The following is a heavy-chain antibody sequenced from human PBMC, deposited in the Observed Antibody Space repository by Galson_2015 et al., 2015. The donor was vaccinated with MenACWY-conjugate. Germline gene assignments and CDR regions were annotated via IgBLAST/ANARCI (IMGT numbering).Heavy chain of an antibody. Sequence: SLRLSCAASGFTFSNYAMSWVRQTPGKGLEWVSSISGSDGITYYAGSVKGRFTISRGNSKNTVSLQMNSLRGEDTAVYYCATLGAYVAYWGQGTLVTVSS. CDR3: ATLGAYVAY. CDR1: GFTFSNYA. V-gene: IGHV3-23*01. D-gene: IGHD3-16*01. CDR2: ISGSDGIT. J-gene: IGHJ4*02.